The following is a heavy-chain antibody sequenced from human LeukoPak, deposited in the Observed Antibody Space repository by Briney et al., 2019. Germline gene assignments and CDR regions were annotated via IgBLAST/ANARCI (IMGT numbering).Heavy chain of an antibody. CDR2: ISWNSGNI. Sequence: GGSLRLSCAASGFTFDDYAMHWVRQAPGKGLEWVSGISWNSGNIGYADSVKGRFTISRDNAKNSLSLQTNSLRAEDTALYFCAKSQGYDRGCFDIWGQGTMVTVSS. V-gene: IGHV3-9*01. D-gene: IGHD3-22*01. J-gene: IGHJ3*02. CDR3: AKSQGYDRGCFDI. CDR1: GFTFDDYA.